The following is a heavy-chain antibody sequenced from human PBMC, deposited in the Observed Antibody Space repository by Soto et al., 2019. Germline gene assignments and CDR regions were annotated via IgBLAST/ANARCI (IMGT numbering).Heavy chain of an antibody. D-gene: IGHD1-20*01. CDR2: ISGRGDGT. J-gene: IGHJ4*02. CDR1: GFTFDTYA. CDR3: AKYNNYWDEDY. V-gene: IGHV3-23*01. Sequence: GGSLRLSCAASGFTFDTYAMTWVRQAPGKGLEWVSAISGRGDGTYYADSVKGRFTISRDNSKNTVFLQMNSLRAEDTALYYCAKYNNYWDEDYWGQGTLVTVSS.